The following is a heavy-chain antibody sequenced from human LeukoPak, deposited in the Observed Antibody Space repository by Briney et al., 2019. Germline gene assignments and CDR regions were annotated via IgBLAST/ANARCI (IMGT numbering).Heavy chain of an antibody. CDR1: GFTFSSYS. V-gene: IGHV3-21*01. Sequence: GGSLRLSCAASGFTFSSYSMTWVRQAPGKGLEWVSSISSSSSYIHYADSVKGRFTISRDNAKNSLYLQMNSLRAEDTAVYYCARGPLAAAGDYWGQGTLVTVSS. D-gene: IGHD6-13*01. J-gene: IGHJ4*02. CDR3: ARGPLAAAGDY. CDR2: ISSSSSYI.